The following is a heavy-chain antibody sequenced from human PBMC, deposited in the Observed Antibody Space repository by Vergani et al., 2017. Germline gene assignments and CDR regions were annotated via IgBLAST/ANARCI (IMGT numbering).Heavy chain of an antibody. Sequence: EVQLLESGGGLVQPGGSLRLSCAASGFTFSGYAMSWVRQAPGKGLEWVSAISGSGGSKYYADSVKGRFTISRDNSKNTLYLQMNSLRAEDTAVYYCAKVVRRYSSSWQEFDYWGQGTLVTVSS. CDR1: GFTFSGYA. V-gene: IGHV3-23*01. CDR2: ISGSGGSK. D-gene: IGHD6-13*01. J-gene: IGHJ4*02. CDR3: AKVVRRYSSSWQEFDY.